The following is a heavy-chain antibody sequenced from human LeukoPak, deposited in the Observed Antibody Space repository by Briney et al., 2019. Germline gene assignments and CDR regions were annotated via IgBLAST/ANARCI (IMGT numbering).Heavy chain of an antibody. D-gene: IGHD2-15*01. V-gene: IGHV3-20*04. CDR3: ARPLMELLGAFDI. CDR2: IDWVGSST. J-gene: IGHJ3*02. CDR1: GFTLDDYG. Sequence: GGSLRLSCAASGFTLDDYGMSWVSHAPGKGLEWVSGIDWVGSSTAYADSVKGRFTISRDNAKNSLYLQMNSLRAEDTALYYCARPLMELLGAFDIWGQGTMVTVSS.